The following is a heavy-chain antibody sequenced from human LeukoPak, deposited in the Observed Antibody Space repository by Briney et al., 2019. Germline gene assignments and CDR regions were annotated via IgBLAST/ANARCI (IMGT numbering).Heavy chain of an antibody. Sequence: PGRSPRLSCAASGFTFDDYAMHWVRQAPGKGLEWVSGISWNSGSIGYADSVKGRFTISRDNAKNTLYLQMNSLRAEDTAVYYCGSPGIAAAEGGQGTLVTVSS. D-gene: IGHD6-13*01. J-gene: IGHJ4*02. CDR2: ISWNSGSI. CDR1: GFTFDDYA. CDR3: GSPGIAAAE. V-gene: IGHV3-9*01.